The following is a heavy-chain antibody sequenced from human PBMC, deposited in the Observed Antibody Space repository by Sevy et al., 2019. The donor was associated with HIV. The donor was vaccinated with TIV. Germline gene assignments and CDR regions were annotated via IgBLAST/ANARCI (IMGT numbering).Heavy chain of an antibody. Sequence: GGSLRLSCAASGFIFSSYAFHWVRQAPGKGLEWVAVISYDESNKYYADSVKGRFTISRDNSKSTLYLQMNSLRAEDTAVYYCARDLSSGYYSYFDYWGHRTLVTVSS. J-gene: IGHJ4*01. CDR1: GFIFSSYA. V-gene: IGHV3-30-3*01. CDR3: ARDLSSGYYSYFDY. D-gene: IGHD3-22*01. CDR2: ISYDESNK.